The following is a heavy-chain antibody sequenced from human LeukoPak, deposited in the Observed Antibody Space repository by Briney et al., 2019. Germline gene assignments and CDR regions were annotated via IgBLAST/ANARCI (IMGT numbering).Heavy chain of an antibody. CDR2: IYSGGST. CDR3: ARGYSGSFDAFDI. D-gene: IGHD1-26*01. V-gene: IGHV3-53*01. J-gene: IGHJ3*02. Sequence: GGSLRLSCAASGFTVSSNYMSWVRQAPGKGLEWVSAIYSGGSTYYADSVKGRFTISRDNSKNTLYLQMNSLRAEDTAVYYCARGYSGSFDAFDIWGQGTMVTVSS. CDR1: GFTVSSNY.